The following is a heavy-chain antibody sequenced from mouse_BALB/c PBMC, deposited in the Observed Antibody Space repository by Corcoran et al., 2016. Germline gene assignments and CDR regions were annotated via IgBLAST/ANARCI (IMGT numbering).Heavy chain of an antibody. CDR1: GFNIKDTY. CDR3: ANWDVY. J-gene: IGHJ3*01. Sequence: EVQLQQSGAELVKPGASVKLSCTASGFNIKDTYMHWVKQRPEQGLEWIGRIDTANGNTKYDPKFQGKATITADTSSNTAYLPLSSLTSEDTAVYYCANWDVYWGQGTLVTVSA. D-gene: IGHD4-1*01. CDR2: IDTANGNT. V-gene: IGHV14-3*02.